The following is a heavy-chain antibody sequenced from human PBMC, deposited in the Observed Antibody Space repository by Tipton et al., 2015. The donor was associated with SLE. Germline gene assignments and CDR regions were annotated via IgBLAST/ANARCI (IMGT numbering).Heavy chain of an antibody. CDR2: IAHDGSSA. Sequence: SLRLSCAASGFTFSSHWMHWIRQAPGKGLEWVALIAHDGSSAYYADSVQGRFTISRDNSKNTLFLQMNSLRVEDTAVYYCAREFAAIDYWGQGTLVTVSS. J-gene: IGHJ4*02. D-gene: IGHD6-13*01. CDR1: GFTFSSHW. V-gene: IGHV3-30*03. CDR3: AREFAAIDY.